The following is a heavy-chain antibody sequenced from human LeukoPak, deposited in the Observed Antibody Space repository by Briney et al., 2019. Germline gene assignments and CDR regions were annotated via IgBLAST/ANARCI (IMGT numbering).Heavy chain of an antibody. CDR1: GGSFSGYY. V-gene: IGHV4-34*01. Sequence: SETLSLTCAVYGGSFSGYYWSWIRQPPEKGLEWIGEINHSRRTHYNPSLKSRVTISVDTSKNQFSLKLSSVTAADTAVYYCARGGSQFGELKFRRRNWFDPWGQGTLVTVSS. CDR3: ARGGSQFGELKFRRRNWFDP. J-gene: IGHJ5*02. D-gene: IGHD3-10*01. CDR2: INHSRRT.